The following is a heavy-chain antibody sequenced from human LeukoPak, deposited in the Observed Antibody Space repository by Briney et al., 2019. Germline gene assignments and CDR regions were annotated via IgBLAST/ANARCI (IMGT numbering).Heavy chain of an antibody. CDR3: ARSLLYYYDSSGPEN. D-gene: IGHD3-22*01. CDR2: ISSTSSTI. Sequence: GGSLRLSCAASGFTFSIYTMNWVRQAPGKGLEWVSSISSTSSTIYYADSVKGRFTISRDNAKNTLYLQMNSLRAEDTAVYYCARSLLYYYDSSGPENWGQGSLVTVSS. CDR1: GFTFSIYT. V-gene: IGHV3-48*04. J-gene: IGHJ4*02.